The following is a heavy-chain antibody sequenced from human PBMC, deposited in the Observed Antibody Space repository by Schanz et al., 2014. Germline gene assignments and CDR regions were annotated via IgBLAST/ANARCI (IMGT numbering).Heavy chain of an antibody. CDR2: ISPYNGNT. CDR3: ASSGAGYSSSWDFDY. Sequence: QVQLVQSGAEVKKPGASVKVSCKASGYTFTSYGISWVRQAPGQGLEWMGWISPYNGNTNYAQKFQGRVTITADKSTFTAYMDVSSLRSEDTAVYYCASSGAGYSSSWDFDYWGQGTLVTGSS. CDR1: GYTFTSYG. V-gene: IGHV1-18*01. D-gene: IGHD6-13*01. J-gene: IGHJ4*02.